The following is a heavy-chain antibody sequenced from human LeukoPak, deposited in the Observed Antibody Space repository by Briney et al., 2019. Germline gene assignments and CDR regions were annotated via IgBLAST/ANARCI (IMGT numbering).Heavy chain of an antibody. CDR2: IGTAGDT. V-gene: IGHV3-13*01. CDR1: GFTFSDYD. Sequence: QSGGSLRLSCAASGFTFSDYDMHWVRQATGKGLEWVSSIGTAGDTYYTGSVKGRFTISRENAKNSLYLQMNSLRAGDTAVYYCARVAKERVGGVYYFAYWGQGTLVTVSS. CDR3: ARVAKERVGGVYYFAY. D-gene: IGHD1-1*01. J-gene: IGHJ4*02.